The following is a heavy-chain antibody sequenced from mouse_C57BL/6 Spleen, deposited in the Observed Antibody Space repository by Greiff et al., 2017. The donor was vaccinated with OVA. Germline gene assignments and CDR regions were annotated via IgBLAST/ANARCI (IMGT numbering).Heavy chain of an antibody. D-gene: IGHD2-5*01. V-gene: IGHV1-26*01. J-gene: IGHJ4*01. CDR3: ARQETYYSNYEAMDY. Sequence: EVMLQQSGPELVKPGASVKISCKASGYTFTDYYMNWVKQSHGKSLEWIGDINPNNGGTSYNQKFKGKATLTVDKYSSTAYMELRSLTSEDSAVYDCARQETYYSNYEAMDYGGQGTSVTVSS. CDR1: GYTFTDYY. CDR2: INPNNGGT.